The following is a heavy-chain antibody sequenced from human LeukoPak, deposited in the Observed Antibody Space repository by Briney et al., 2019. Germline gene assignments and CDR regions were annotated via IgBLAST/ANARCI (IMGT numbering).Heavy chain of an antibody. V-gene: IGHV1-2*02. CDR3: ARFSHYSSGLLDY. Sequence: ASVKVSCKASGYTFTGYYMHWVRQAPGQGLEWMGWINPNSGGTNYAQKFQGRVTMTRDTSISTAYMELSRLRSDDTAVYYCARFSHYSSGLLDYWGQGTLVTISS. J-gene: IGHJ4*02. CDR1: GYTFTGYY. CDR2: INPNSGGT. D-gene: IGHD6-19*01.